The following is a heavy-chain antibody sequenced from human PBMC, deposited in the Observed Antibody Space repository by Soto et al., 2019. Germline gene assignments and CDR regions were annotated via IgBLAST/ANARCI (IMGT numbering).Heavy chain of an antibody. CDR1: GGSISSGDCY. D-gene: IGHD6-6*01. Sequence: SETLSLTCTVSGGSISSGDCYWSWIRQPPGKGLEWIGYIYYSGSTYYNPSLKSRVTISVDTSKNQFSLKLSSVTAADTAVYYCAREGIAARPLYYYGMDVWGQGTTVTVSS. J-gene: IGHJ6*02. CDR2: IYYSGST. V-gene: IGHV4-30-4*01. CDR3: AREGIAARPLYYYGMDV.